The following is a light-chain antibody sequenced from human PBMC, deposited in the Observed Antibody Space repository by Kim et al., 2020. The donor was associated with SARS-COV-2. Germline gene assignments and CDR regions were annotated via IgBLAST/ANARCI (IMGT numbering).Light chain of an antibody. V-gene: IGKV3-15*01. Sequence: EIVMTQSPATLSVSPGERATLFCRASQSVGSDLAWYQQKKPGQPPRLLIYGASTRATGIPARFSGSGSETEFTLTVSSLQSEDFGVYYCQQYNNWPPHTFGQGTKLEIK. J-gene: IGKJ2*01. CDR2: GAS. CDR1: QSVGSD. CDR3: QQYNNWPPHT.